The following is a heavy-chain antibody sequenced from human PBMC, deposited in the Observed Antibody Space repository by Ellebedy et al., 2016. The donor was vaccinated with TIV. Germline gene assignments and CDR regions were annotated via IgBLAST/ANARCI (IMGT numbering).Heavy chain of an antibody. CDR3: AREIIYGGYYFDY. J-gene: IGHJ4*02. Sequence: GESLKISXAASGFTFSSYGMHWVRQAPGKGLEWVAVIWSDGTTKYYSDSVEGRFTISRDNSKNTLYLQMNSLRAEDTAVYYCAREIIYGGYYFDYWGQGTLVTVSS. V-gene: IGHV3-33*01. D-gene: IGHD4-23*01. CDR2: IWSDGTTK. CDR1: GFTFSSYG.